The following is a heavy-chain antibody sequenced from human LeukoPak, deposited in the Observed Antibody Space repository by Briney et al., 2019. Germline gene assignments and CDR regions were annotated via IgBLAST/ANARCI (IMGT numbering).Heavy chain of an antibody. D-gene: IGHD2-2*01. J-gene: IGHJ4*02. V-gene: IGHV3-30*02. CDR3: ARGYCSSTSCYGTGPLDY. CDR2: IRADGRNK. Sequence: GGSLRLSCEASGFIFRSYGMHWVRQAPGKGLEWVAFIRADGRNKDYADSVRGRFTISRDDSNLILQMDSLRPEDTAVYYCARGYCSSTSCYGTGPLDYWGQGTLVTVSS. CDR1: GFIFRSYG.